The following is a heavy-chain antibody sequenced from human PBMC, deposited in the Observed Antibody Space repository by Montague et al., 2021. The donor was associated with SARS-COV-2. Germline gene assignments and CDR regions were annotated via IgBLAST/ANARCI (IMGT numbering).Heavy chain of an antibody. CDR2: IHSGGRSS. CDR3: AKVGDLTAGYSLVNLDN. CDR1: GFTFSGSP. Sequence: SLRLSCAASGFTFSGSPMSWVRQAPGKGLEWVSVIHSGGRSSYYXKSVEGRFTVSRDNSKNTVYLQMNNLRAEDTAVYYCAKVGDLTAGYSLVNLDNWGQGTLVIVSS. D-gene: IGHD3-9*01. J-gene: IGHJ4*02. V-gene: IGHV3-23*03.